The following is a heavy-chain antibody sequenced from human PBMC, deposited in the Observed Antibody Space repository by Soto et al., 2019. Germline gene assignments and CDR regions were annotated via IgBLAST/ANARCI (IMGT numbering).Heavy chain of an antibody. J-gene: IGHJ6*02. Sequence: ASVKVSCKASGYTFTSYGISWVRQAPGQGLEWMGWISAYNGNTNYAQELQGRVTMTTDTSTSTAYMELRSLRSDDTAVYYCARDTIPIYYDSSGYYFTPSYYYGMDVWGQGTTVTVSS. V-gene: IGHV1-18*01. CDR2: ISAYNGNT. D-gene: IGHD3-22*01. CDR1: GYTFTSYG. CDR3: ARDTIPIYYDSSGYYFTPSYYYGMDV.